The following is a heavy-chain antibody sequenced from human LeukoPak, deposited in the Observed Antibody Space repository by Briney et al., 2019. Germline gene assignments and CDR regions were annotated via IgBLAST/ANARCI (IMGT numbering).Heavy chain of an antibody. D-gene: IGHD3-10*01. CDR1: GFTFSNAW. J-gene: IGHJ3*02. CDR2: IKSKTDGGTT. V-gene: IGHV3-15*01. CDR3: TTDYYGSGSYPDAFDI. Sequence: GGSLRLSCAASGFTFSNAWMSWVRQTPGKGLEWVGRIKSKTDGGTTDYAAPVKGRFTISREDSKNTLYLQMNSLKTEDTAVCYCTTDYYGSGSYPDAFDIWGQGTMVTVSS.